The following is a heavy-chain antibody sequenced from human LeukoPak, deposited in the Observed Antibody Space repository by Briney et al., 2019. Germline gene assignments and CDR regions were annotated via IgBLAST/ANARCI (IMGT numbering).Heavy chain of an antibody. J-gene: IGHJ3*02. CDR2: IYTSGSS. V-gene: IGHV4-61*02. Sequence: SETLSLTCTVSGGSISSGSYYWTWIRQPAGKGLELIGRIYTSGSSSYNPSLKSRVTISVDTSKNQFSLKLSSVTAADTAVYYCARGPRPTGDGAFDIWGQGTMVTVSS. CDR3: ARGPRPTGDGAFDI. CDR1: GGSISSGSYY. D-gene: IGHD4-17*01.